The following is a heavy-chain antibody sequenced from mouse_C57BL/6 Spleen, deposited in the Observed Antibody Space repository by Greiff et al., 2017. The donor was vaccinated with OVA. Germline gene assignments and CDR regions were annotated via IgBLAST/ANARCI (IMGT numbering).Heavy chain of an antibody. V-gene: IGHV5-16*01. D-gene: IGHD4-1*01. Sequence: EVKLVESEGGLVQPGSSMKLSCTASGFTFSDYYMAWVRQVPEKGLEWVANINYDGSSTYYLDSLKSRFIISRDNAKNILYLQMSSLKSEDTATYYCARVGLGHVQYRYWYFDVWGTGTTVTVSS. CDR1: GFTFSDYY. J-gene: IGHJ1*03. CDR2: INYDGSST. CDR3: ARVGLGHVQYRYWYFDV.